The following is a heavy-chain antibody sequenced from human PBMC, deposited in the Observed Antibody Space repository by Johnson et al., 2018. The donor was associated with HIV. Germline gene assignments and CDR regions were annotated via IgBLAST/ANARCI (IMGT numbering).Heavy chain of an antibody. V-gene: IGHV3-30*14. CDR1: GFTFSSYA. D-gene: IGHD3-10*01. J-gene: IGHJ3*02. CDR2: IYSGGST. Sequence: QVQLVESGGGVVQPGRSLRLSCAASGFTFSSYAMHWVRQAPGKGLEWVAVIYSGGSTYYADSVKGRFTISRDNSKNTLYLQMNSLRAEDTAMYYCARSPGEADAFDIWGQGTMVTVSS. CDR3: ARSPGEADAFDI.